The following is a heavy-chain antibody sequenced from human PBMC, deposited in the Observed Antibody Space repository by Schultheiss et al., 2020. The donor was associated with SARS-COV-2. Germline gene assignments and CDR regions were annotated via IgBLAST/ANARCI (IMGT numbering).Heavy chain of an antibody. Sequence: SETLSLTCAVYGGSFSGYYWSWIRQPPGKGLEWIGEINHSGSTNYNPSLKSRVTISVDTSKNQFSLKLSSVTAADTAVYYCARVWERCSSTSCYQKEFDYWGQGTLVTVSS. V-gene: IGHV4-34*01. D-gene: IGHD2-2*01. CDR2: INHSGST. CDR3: ARVWERCSSTSCYQKEFDY. CDR1: GGSFSGYY. J-gene: IGHJ4*02.